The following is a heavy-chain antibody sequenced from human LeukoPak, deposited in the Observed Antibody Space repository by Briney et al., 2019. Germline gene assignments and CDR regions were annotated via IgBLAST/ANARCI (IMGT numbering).Heavy chain of an antibody. Sequence: SVKVSCKASGGTFSSYAISWVRQAPGQGLEWMGGIIPIFGTANYAQKFQGRVTITADESTSTAYMELSSLRSEDTAVYYCARGDYDFWSGYGRFDPWGQGTLVTVSS. J-gene: IGHJ5*02. D-gene: IGHD3-3*01. V-gene: IGHV1-69*13. CDR1: GGTFSSYA. CDR3: ARGDYDFWSGYGRFDP. CDR2: IIPIFGTA.